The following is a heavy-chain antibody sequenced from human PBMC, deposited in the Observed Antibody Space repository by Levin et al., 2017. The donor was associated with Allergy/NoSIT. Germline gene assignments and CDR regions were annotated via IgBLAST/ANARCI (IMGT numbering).Heavy chain of an antibody. CDR2: MNPNSGNT. D-gene: IGHD3-22*01. CDR1: GYTFTSYE. V-gene: IGHV1-8*01. J-gene: IGHJ4*02. Sequence: ASVKVSCKTSGYTFTSYEINWVRQATGQGLEWMGWMNPNSGNTGYAQKFEGRVTMTRNTSISTAYMELSSLRSEDTAVYYCARIGNYGSSGPHGNYWGQGTLVTVSS. CDR3: ARIGNYGSSGPHGNY.